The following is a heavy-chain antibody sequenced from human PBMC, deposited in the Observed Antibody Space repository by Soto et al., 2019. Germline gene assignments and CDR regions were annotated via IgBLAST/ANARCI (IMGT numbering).Heavy chain of an antibody. CDR2: INHSGST. V-gene: IGHV4-34*01. CDR3: ARGLAWGRIFGVVPAAMPYYYYGMDV. J-gene: IGHJ6*02. Sequence: SETLSLTCAVYGGSFSGYYWSWIRQPPGKGLEWIGEINHSGSTNYNPSLKSRVTISVDTSKNQFSLKLSSVTAADTAVYYCARGLAWGRIFGVVPAAMPYYYYGMDVWGQGTTVTVSS. CDR1: GGSFSGYY. D-gene: IGHD2-2*01.